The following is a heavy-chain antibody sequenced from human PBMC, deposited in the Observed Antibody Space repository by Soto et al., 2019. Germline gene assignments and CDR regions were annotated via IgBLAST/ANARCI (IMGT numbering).Heavy chain of an antibody. CDR1: GYTFTSYA. CDR2: INAGNGNT. D-gene: IGHD6-19*01. CDR3: ARGLAPYYFDY. Sequence: QVQLVQSGAEVKKPGASVKVSCKASGYTFTSYAMHWVRQAPGQRLEWMGWINAGNGNTKYSQKFQGRVTITRDTSASTAYMELSSVRSEDTAVYYCARGLAPYYFDYWGQGTLVTVSS. V-gene: IGHV1-3*01. J-gene: IGHJ4*02.